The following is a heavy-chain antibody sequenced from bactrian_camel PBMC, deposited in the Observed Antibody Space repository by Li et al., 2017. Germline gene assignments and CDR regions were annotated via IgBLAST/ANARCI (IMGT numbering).Heavy chain of an antibody. J-gene: IGHJ4*01. CDR3: AADLGGAWYCRSDNNYWGRSEYDY. CDR2: INRCGIT. CDR1: GYTYSSNC. Sequence: HVQLVESGGDSVQAGGSLRLSCAVSGYTYSSNCMGWFRQAPGKEREGIARINRCGITMYADSVRGRFTISRDNAKNSLYLQMNSPKPEDTAMYYCAADLGGAWYCRSDNNYWGRSEYDYWGQGTQVTVS. V-gene: IGHV3S53*01. D-gene: IGHD7*01.